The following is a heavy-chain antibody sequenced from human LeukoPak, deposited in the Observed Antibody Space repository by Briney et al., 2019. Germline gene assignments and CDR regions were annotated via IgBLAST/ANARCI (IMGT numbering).Heavy chain of an antibody. CDR2: IYYSGST. V-gene: IGHV4-59*01. J-gene: IGHJ4*02. D-gene: IGHD2-15*01. CDR1: GGSISSYY. Sequence: PSETLSLTCTVSGGSISSYYWSWVRQPPGKGLGWIGYIYYSGSTNYNPSLKSRVTISVDTSKNQFSLKLSSVTAADTAVYYCARGSSGGSWGLDYWGQGTLVTVSS. CDR3: ARGSSGGSWGLDY.